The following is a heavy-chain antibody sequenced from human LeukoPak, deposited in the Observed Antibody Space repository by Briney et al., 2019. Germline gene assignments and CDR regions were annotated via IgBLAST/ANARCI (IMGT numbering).Heavy chain of an antibody. CDR1: GGSISSSSYY. CDR3: ARVYYGSGSYHMDV. D-gene: IGHD3-10*01. J-gene: IGHJ6*03. Sequence: PSETLSLTCTVSGGSISSSSYYRGWIRQPPGKGLEWIGSIYYSGSTYYNPSLKSRVTISVDTTKNQFSLKLSSVTAADTAVYYCARVYYGSGSYHMDVWGKGTTVTVSS. CDR2: IYYSGST. V-gene: IGHV4-39*07.